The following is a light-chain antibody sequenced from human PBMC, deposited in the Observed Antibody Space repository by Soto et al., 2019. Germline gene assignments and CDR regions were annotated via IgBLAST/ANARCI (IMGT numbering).Light chain of an antibody. CDR3: SSYTSSSTVV. CDR1: SRDVGGYNY. V-gene: IGLV2-14*01. Sequence: QSVLTQPASVSGSPGQSITISCTRTSRDVGGYNYVSWYQQHPGKAPKLMIYDVSNRPSGVSNRFSGSKSGNTASQTISGLQAEDEADYYCSSYTSSSTVVFGGGTKLTVL. J-gene: IGLJ2*01. CDR2: DVS.